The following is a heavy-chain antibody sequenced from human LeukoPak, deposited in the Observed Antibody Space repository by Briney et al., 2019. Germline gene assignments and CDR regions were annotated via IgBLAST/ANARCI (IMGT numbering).Heavy chain of an antibody. V-gene: IGHV3-73*01. CDR2: VRSITNNYAT. J-gene: IGHJ5*02. Sequence: PGGSLRLSCVASGFTFSGSAIHWVRQASGKGLEWVGRVRSITNNYATFYAASVKGRFTLSRDDSKNTAYLQMNSLKTEDTAVYYCSSSQITWGRGTLVTVSS. CDR3: SSSQIT. CDR1: GFTFSGSA.